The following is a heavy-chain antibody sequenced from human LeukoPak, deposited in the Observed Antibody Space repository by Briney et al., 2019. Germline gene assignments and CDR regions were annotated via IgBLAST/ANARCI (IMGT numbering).Heavy chain of an antibody. CDR3: ARGVAGHYYYYYMDV. CDR2: IYYSGST. CDR1: GGSISSSSYY. D-gene: IGHD6-19*01. Sequence: SETLSLTCTVSGGSISSSSYYWGWIRQPPGKGLEWIGSIYYSGSTYYNPSLKSRVTISVDTSKNQFSLKLSSVTAADTAVYYCARGVAGHYYYYYMDVWGKGTTVTISS. V-gene: IGHV4-39*07. J-gene: IGHJ6*03.